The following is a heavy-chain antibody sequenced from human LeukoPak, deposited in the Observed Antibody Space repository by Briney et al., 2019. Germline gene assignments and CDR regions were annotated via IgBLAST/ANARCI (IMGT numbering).Heavy chain of an antibody. CDR3: AKTYLWFGELDWFDP. Sequence: GGSLRLSCAASGFTFSSYAMSWVGQAPGKGLEWVSSISGSGGSTYYADSVKGRFTISRDNSKNTLYLQMNSLRAEDTAVYYCAKTYLWFGELDWFDPWGQGTLVTVSS. D-gene: IGHD3-10*01. J-gene: IGHJ5*02. V-gene: IGHV3-23*01. CDR2: ISGSGGST. CDR1: GFTFSSYA.